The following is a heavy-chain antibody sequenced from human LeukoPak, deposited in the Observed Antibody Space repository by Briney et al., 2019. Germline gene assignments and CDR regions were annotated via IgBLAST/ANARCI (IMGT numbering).Heavy chain of an antibody. V-gene: IGHV5-51*01. Sequence: LGASLKISCKGSGSIFTIHWICWGRQVTGKGLEWMGIIYPGDSETRYSPSFQDQVTISADKSISTAYLQWSSLKASDTAMYYCVRHGLGSSWFGFDYWGQGTLVTVSS. CDR1: GSIFTIHW. D-gene: IGHD6-13*01. CDR2: IYPGDSET. J-gene: IGHJ4*02. CDR3: VRHGLGSSWFGFDY.